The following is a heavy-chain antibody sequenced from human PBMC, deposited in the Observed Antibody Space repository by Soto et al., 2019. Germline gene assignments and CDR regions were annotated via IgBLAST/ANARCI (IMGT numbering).Heavy chain of an antibody. Sequence: GASVKVSCKASGYTFTGYYMHWVRQAPGQGLEWMGWINPNSGGTNYAQKFQERVTITRDMSTSTAYMELSSLRSEDTAVYYCAAGDGGFWSGYYAHQFDYWGQGTLVTVSS. J-gene: IGHJ4*02. CDR2: INPNSGGT. D-gene: IGHD3-3*01. V-gene: IGHV1-2*02. CDR1: GYTFTGYY. CDR3: AAGDGGFWSGYYAHQFDY.